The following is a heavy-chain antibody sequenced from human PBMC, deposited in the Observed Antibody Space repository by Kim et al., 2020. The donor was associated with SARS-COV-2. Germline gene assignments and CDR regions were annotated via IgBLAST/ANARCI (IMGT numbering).Heavy chain of an antibody. V-gene: IGHV4-4*02. Sequence: LQSRVTISVDKSKNQFSLNLNSVTAADTAVYYCARRDKYGSGSYYRAFDCWGQGVLVTVSS. D-gene: IGHD3-10*01. CDR3: ARRDKYGSGSYYRAFDC. J-gene: IGHJ4*02.